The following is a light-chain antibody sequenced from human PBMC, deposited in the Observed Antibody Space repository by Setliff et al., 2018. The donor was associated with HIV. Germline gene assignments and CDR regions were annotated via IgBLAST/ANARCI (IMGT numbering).Light chain of an antibody. CDR2: DVG. J-gene: IGLJ2*01. CDR3: SSYADFSSVI. Sequence: QSVLTQPPSASGSPGQSVTISCTGTSNDVGGYNSVSWYQQHPGKAPKLVIFDVGQRPSGVPDRFSGSKSGNTASLTVSGLQAGDEDDYYCSSYADFSSVIFGGGTKVTVL. V-gene: IGLV2-8*01. CDR1: SNDVGGYNS.